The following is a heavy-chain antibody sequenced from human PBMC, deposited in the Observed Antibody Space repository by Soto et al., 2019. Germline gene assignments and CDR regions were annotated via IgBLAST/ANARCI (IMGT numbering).Heavy chain of an antibody. Sequence: PGGSLRLSCAASGFTVSSNYMSWVRQAPGKGLEWVSVIYSGGSTYYADSVKGRFTISSHNSKNTLYLQMNSLRAEDTAVYYCARARIKWAMIVVTYYYGMDVWGQGTTVTVSS. CDR3: ARARIKWAMIVVTYYYGMDV. V-gene: IGHV3-53*04. CDR2: IYSGGST. J-gene: IGHJ6*02. D-gene: IGHD3-22*01. CDR1: GFTVSSNY.